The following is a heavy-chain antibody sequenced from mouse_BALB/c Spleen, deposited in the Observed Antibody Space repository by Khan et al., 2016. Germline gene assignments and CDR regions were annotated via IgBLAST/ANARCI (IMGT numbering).Heavy chain of an antibody. CDR3: TRDYYGSSYFDC. V-gene: IGHV3-2*02. CDR1: GYSITSDYA. Sequence: EVQLRESGPGLVKPSQSLSLTCTVTGYSITSDYAWNWIRQFPGNKLEWIGYISYSGSTSYTPSLKSRISITRDTSKNQFILQLNSVTTEDTATSYCTRDYYGSSYFDCWGQGTTLTISS. D-gene: IGHD1-1*01. J-gene: IGHJ2*01. CDR2: ISYSGST.